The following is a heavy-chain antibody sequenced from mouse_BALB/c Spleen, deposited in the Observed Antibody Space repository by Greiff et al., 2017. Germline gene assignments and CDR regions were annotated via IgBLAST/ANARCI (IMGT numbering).Heavy chain of an antibody. CDR1: GYSITSDYA. V-gene: IGHV3-2*02. CDR2: ISYSGST. Sequence: EVQLQQSGPGLVKPSQSLSLTCTVTGYSITSDYAWNWIRQFPGNKLEWMGYISYSGSTSYNPSLKSRISITRDTSKNQFFLQLNSVTTEDTATYYCAPMITTGAWFAYWGQGTLVTVSA. D-gene: IGHD2-4*01. J-gene: IGHJ3*01. CDR3: APMITTGAWFAY.